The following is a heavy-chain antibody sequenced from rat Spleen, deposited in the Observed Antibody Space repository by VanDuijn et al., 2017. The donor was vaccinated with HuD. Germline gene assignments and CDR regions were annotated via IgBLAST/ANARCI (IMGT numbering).Heavy chain of an antibody. V-gene: IGHV5-31*01. D-gene: IGHD1-10*01. J-gene: IGHJ3*01. CDR2: ITNTGGST. CDR1: GFTFNNYW. Sequence: EVQLVESGGGLVQPGRSLKLSCVASGFTFNNYWMTWIRQAPGKGLEWVASITNTGGSTYYPDSVKGRFTISRDNAKSTLYLQMNSLRSEDTATYYCTRNPVYNNYGWFAYWGQGTLVTVSS. CDR3: TRNPVYNNYGWFAY.